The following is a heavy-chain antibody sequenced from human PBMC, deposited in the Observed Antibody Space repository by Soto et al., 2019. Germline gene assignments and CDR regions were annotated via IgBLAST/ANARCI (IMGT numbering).Heavy chain of an antibody. CDR1: GVTFNNYA. Sequence: CGSLRLSCAASGVTFNNYAVSWARQTPGKWLEWVATISASGAYTFYADSVKGRFTISRDNSQNTLFLHMRSLRAGDTATYYCAKEVIEARPYYFDHWGQGTLVTV. CDR3: AKEVIEARPYYFDH. D-gene: IGHD6-6*01. V-gene: IGHV3-23*01. CDR2: ISASGAYT. J-gene: IGHJ4*02.